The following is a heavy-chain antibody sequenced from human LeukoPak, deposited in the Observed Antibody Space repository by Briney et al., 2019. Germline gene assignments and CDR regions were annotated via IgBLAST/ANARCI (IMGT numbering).Heavy chain of an antibody. Sequence: PGGSLRLSCAASGFTFSDYYMSWIRQAPGKGLEWVSYISSSGSTIYYADSVKGRFTISRDNAKNSLYLQMNSLRAEDTAVYYCARAYFDWLSRQYYFDYWGQGTLVTVSS. J-gene: IGHJ4*02. CDR3: ARAYFDWLSRQYYFDY. V-gene: IGHV3-11*01. D-gene: IGHD3-9*01. CDR2: ISSSGSTI. CDR1: GFTFSDYY.